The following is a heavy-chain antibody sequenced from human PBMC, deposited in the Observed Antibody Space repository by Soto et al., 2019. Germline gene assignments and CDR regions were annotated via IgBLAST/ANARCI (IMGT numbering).Heavy chain of an antibody. D-gene: IGHD6-13*01. Sequence: GASVKVSCKASGGTFISYTISWVRQAPGQGLEWMGRIIPILGIANYAQKFQGRVTITADKSTSTAYMELSSLRSEDTAVYYCARFSGGIAAAGYDYYYYMDVWGKGTTVTVSS. J-gene: IGHJ6*03. V-gene: IGHV1-69*02. CDR2: IIPILGIA. CDR1: GGTFISYT. CDR3: ARFSGGIAAAGYDYYYYMDV.